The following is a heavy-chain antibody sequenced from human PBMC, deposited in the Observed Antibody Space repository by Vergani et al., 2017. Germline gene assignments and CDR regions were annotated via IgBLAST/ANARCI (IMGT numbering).Heavy chain of an antibody. Sequence: VQLVESGGGVVQPGGSLRLSCAASGFTFSSYWMSWVRQAPGKGLEWVANIKQDGSEKYYVDSVKGRFTISRDNAKNSLYLQMNSLRAEDTAVYYCARDGLTTVTPGAFDIWGQGTMVTVSS. CDR3: ARDGLTTVTPGAFDI. J-gene: IGHJ3*02. CDR2: IKQDGSEK. D-gene: IGHD4-17*01. CDR1: GFTFSSYW. V-gene: IGHV3-7*01.